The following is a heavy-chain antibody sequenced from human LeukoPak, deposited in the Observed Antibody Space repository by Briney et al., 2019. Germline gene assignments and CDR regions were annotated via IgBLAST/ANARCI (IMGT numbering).Heavy chain of an antibody. D-gene: IGHD3-10*01. CDR3: ARGFGELFDAFDI. J-gene: IGHJ3*02. CDR1: GGSFSGYY. Sequence: SETLSLTCAVYGGSFSGYYWSWIRQPPGKGLEWIGEINHSGSTNYNPSLKSRVTISVDTSKNQFSLKLSSVTAADTAVYYCARGFGELFDAFDIWGQGTMVTVSS. CDR2: INHSGST. V-gene: IGHV4-34*01.